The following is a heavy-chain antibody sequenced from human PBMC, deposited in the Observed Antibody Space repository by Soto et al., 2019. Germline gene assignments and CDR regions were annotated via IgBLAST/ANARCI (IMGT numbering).Heavy chain of an antibody. Sequence: GASVKVSCKASGGTFSSYAISWVRQAPGQGLEWMGGIIPIFGTANYAQKFQGRVTITADESTSTAYMELSSLRSEDTAVYYCARVEQQLVRYYWFDPWGQGTLVTVSS. V-gene: IGHV1-69*13. D-gene: IGHD6-13*01. J-gene: IGHJ5*02. CDR2: IIPIFGTA. CDR3: ARVEQQLVRYYWFDP. CDR1: GGTFSSYA.